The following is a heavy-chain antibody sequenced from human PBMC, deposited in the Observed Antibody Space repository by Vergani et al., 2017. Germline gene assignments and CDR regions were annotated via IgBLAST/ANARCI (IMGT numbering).Heavy chain of an antibody. D-gene: IGHD4-17*01. CDR2: IRYDGSNK. CDR1: GFTFNSYG. CDR3: AKDHQTAVGMDV. Sequence: QVQLVESGGGVVQPGGSLRLSCAASGFTFNSYGMHWVRQAPGKGLEWVAFIRYDGSNKYYADSVKGRFTISRDNSKNTLYLQMNSLRAEDTAVYYCAKDHQTAVGMDVWGQGTTVTVSS. J-gene: IGHJ6*02. V-gene: IGHV3-30*02.